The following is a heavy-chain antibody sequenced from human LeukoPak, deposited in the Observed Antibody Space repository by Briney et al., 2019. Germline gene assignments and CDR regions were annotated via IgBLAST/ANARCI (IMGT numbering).Heavy chain of an antibody. J-gene: IGHJ4*02. D-gene: IGHD4-17*01. Sequence: GASVKVSCKASGYSFTNHDINWVRQATGQGPEWMGWMNPNSGNTGYAQKFQGRVTMTRNTSISTAYMELSSLGSEDTAVYYCARNSVTTRYFDYWGQGILVTVSS. CDR2: MNPNSGNT. CDR1: GYSFTNHD. V-gene: IGHV1-8*01. CDR3: ARNSVTTRYFDY.